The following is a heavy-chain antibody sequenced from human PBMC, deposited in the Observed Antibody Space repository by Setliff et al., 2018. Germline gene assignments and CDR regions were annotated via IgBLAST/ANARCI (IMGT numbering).Heavy chain of an antibody. D-gene: IGHD3-16*02. J-gene: IGHJ6*03. V-gene: IGHV1-18*01. CDR2: ISAYNGNT. CDR1: GYTFTSYG. CDR3: ARVKAPALYYYMDV. Sequence: GASVKVSCKASGYTFTSYGISWVRQAPGQGLEWMGWISAYNGNTNYAQKFQGRVTMTRDTSISTAYMELSRLRSDDTAVYYCARVKAPALYYYMDVWGKGTTVTVSS.